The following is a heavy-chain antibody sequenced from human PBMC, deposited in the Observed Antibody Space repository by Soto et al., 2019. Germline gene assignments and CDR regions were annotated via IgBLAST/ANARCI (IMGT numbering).Heavy chain of an antibody. CDR1: GGTFSSCA. D-gene: IGHD3-22*01. J-gene: IGHJ4*02. CDR2: IIPIFGKA. V-gene: IGHV1-69*13. CDR3: ARDSGPNPRSSGYYDY. Sequence: SVKVSCKASGGTFSSCAISWVRQAPGQGLEWMGGIIPIFGKANYAQKFQGRVTITAEESTSTAYMELSSLRSEDTAVYYCARDSGPNPRSSGYYDYWGQGTLVTVSS.